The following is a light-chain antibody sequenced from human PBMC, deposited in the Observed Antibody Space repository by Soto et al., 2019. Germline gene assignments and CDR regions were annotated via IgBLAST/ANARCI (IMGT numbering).Light chain of an antibody. J-gene: IGLJ3*02. CDR3: CSYAGNSPRV. Sequence: QSALTQPRSVSGSPGQSVTISCTGTSSDVGGYNYVSWYQQHPGKAPKLVIYDVSNRPSGVPDRFSGSKSANTASLTISGLQAEDEADYYCCSYAGNSPRVFGGGTKLTVL. CDR1: SSDVGGYNY. CDR2: DVS. V-gene: IGLV2-11*01.